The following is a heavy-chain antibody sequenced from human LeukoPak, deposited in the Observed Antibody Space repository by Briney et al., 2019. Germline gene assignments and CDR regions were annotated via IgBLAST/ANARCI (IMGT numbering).Heavy chain of an antibody. CDR1: EFIFSNYW. Sequence: PGGSLRLSCAASEFIFSNYWMHWVRQAPGKGRVWVSHINGDGSSLSYADSVKGRFTISRDDAKNTLYLQLSNLRVEDTAVYYCARDKGYSQDYWGQGTLVTVSS. CDR3: ARDKGYSQDY. CDR2: INGDGSSL. V-gene: IGHV3-74*01. D-gene: IGHD5-18*01. J-gene: IGHJ4*02.